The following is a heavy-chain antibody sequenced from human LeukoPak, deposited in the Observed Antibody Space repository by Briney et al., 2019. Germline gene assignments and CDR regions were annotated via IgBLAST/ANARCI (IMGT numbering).Heavy chain of an antibody. J-gene: IGHJ6*02. Sequence: GGSLRLSCAASGFTFSNAWMSWVRQAPGKGLEWVGRIKSKTDGGTTDYAAPVKGRFTISRDDSKNTLYLQMNSLKTEDTAVYYCTTDGSYYDSNGYYYVGFYYYGMDVWGQGTTVTVSS. CDR1: GFTFSNAW. D-gene: IGHD3-22*01. CDR3: TTDGSYYDSNGYYYVGFYYYGMDV. CDR2: IKSKTDGGTT. V-gene: IGHV3-15*01.